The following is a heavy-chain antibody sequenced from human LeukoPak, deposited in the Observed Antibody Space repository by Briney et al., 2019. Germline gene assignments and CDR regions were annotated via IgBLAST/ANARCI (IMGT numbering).Heavy chain of an antibody. CDR2: IIPIFGTA. J-gene: IGHJ4*02. CDR1: GYTFTSYY. D-gene: IGHD5-12*01. CDR3: AGPAELRFDY. Sequence: SVKVSCKASGYTFTSYYMHWVRQAPGQGLEWMGGIIPIFGTANYAQKFQGRVTITADESTSTAYMELSSLRSEDTAVYYCAGPAELRFDYWGQGTLVTVSS. V-gene: IGHV1-69*13.